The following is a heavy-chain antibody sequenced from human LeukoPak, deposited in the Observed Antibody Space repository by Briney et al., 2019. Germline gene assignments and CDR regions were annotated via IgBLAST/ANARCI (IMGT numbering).Heavy chain of an antibody. CDR3: ARAPRVALATPFDY. D-gene: IGHD2-21*01. CDR2: INHSGST. J-gene: IGHJ4*02. Sequence: PSETLSLTCAVYGGSFSGYHWSWIRQPPGKGLEWIGEINHSGSTNYNPSLKSRVTISVDTSKNQFSLKLSSVTAADTAVYYCARAPRVALATPFDYWGQGTLVTVSS. V-gene: IGHV4-34*01. CDR1: GGSFSGYH.